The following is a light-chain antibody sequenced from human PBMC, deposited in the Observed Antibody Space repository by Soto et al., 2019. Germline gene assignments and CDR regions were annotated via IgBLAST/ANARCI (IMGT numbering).Light chain of an antibody. V-gene: IGLV2-14*01. CDR2: EVS. Sequence: QSALTQPASVSGSPGQSITISCTGTNSDVGAYRFVFWYQQHPGKAPKLMIYEVSHRPSGVSDRFSGSKSGNTASLTISGLQAEDEADYYCTSYTSTSHYVFGTGTKLTV. J-gene: IGLJ1*01. CDR3: TSYTSTSHYV. CDR1: NSDVGAYRF.